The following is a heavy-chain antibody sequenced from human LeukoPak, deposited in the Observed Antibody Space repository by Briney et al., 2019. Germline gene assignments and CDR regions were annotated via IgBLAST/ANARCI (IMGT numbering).Heavy chain of an antibody. J-gene: IGHJ3*02. V-gene: IGHV1-18*01. CDR2: ISAYNGNT. CDR1: GYTFTSYG. CDR3: AGTTYDFWSGPDAFDI. D-gene: IGHD3-3*01. Sequence: GASVKVSCKASGYTFTSYGISWVRQAPGQGLEWTGWISAYNGNTNYAQKLQGRVTMTTDTSTSTAYMELRSLRSDDTAVYYCAGTTYDFWSGPDAFDIWGQGTMVTVSS.